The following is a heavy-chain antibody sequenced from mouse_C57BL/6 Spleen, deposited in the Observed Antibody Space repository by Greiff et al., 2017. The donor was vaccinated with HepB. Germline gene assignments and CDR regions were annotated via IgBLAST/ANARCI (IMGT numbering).Heavy chain of an antibody. CDR3: AAPINYGNYEAMDY. CDR1: GFNIKDYY. CDR2: IDPEDGET. V-gene: IGHV14-2*01. J-gene: IGHJ4*01. Sequence: EVKLVESGAELVKPGASVKLSCTASGFNIKDYYMHWVKQRTEQGLEWIGRIDPEDGETKYAPKFQGKATITADTSSNTAYLQLSSLTSEDTAVYYCAAPINYGNYEAMDYWGQGTSVTVSS. D-gene: IGHD2-1*01.